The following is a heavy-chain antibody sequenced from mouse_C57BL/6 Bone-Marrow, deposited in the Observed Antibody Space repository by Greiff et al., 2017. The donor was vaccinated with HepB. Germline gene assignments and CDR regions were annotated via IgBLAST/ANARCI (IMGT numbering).Heavy chain of an antibody. Sequence: EVQRVESEGGLVQPGSSMKLSCTASGFTFSDYYMAWVRQVPEKGLEWVANINYDGSSTYYLDSLKSRFIISRDNAKNILYLQISSLKSEDTATYYCARGNCYFDYWGQGTTLTVSS. D-gene: IGHD2-1*01. CDR2: INYDGSST. V-gene: IGHV5-16*01. J-gene: IGHJ2*01. CDR3: ARGNCYFDY. CDR1: GFTFSDYY.